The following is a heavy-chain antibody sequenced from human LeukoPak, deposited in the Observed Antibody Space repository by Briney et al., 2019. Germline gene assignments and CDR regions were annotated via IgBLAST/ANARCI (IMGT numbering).Heavy chain of an antibody. Sequence: SETLSLTCTVSGDSVSSGGYYWSWIRQPPGKGLEWIGYIYYSGSTNYNPSLKSRVTISVDTSKNQFSLKLSSVTAADTAVYYCARTYYDFWSGSRYWYFQLWGRGTLVTVSS. CDR3: ARTYYDFWSGSRYWYFQL. J-gene: IGHJ2*01. CDR2: IYYSGST. CDR1: GDSVSSGGYY. D-gene: IGHD3-3*01. V-gene: IGHV4-61*08.